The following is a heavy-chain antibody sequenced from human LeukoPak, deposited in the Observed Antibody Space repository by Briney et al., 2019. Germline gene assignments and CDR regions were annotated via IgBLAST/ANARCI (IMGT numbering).Heavy chain of an antibody. J-gene: IGHJ2*01. V-gene: IGHV1-46*01. D-gene: IGHD3-16*02. CDR1: GYTFTTYY. Sequence: ASVKVSCKASGYTFTTYYMHWVRQAPGQGLEWMGIINPSGGSTTYAQKFQGRVTMTRDTSTSTVYMELSSLRSEDTAVYYCAKVGPVGERGPYDYVWGSYRYRAYWYFDLWGRGTLVTVSS. CDR2: INPSGGST. CDR3: AKVGPVGERGPYDYVWGSYRYRAYWYFDL.